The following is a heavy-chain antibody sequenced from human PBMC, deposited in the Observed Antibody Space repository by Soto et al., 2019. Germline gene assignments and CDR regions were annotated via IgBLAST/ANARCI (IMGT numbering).Heavy chain of an antibody. D-gene: IGHD2-21*01. CDR1: GFTFSSYG. Sequence: QVQLVESGGGVVQPGRSLRLSCAASGFTFSSYGMHWVRQAPGKGLEWVAVISYDGSNKYYADSVKGRFTISRDNSKNTLYLQMNSLRAEDTAVYYCAAVVLDYWGQGTLVTVSS. CDR3: AAVVLDY. CDR2: ISYDGSNK. J-gene: IGHJ4*02. V-gene: IGHV3-30*03.